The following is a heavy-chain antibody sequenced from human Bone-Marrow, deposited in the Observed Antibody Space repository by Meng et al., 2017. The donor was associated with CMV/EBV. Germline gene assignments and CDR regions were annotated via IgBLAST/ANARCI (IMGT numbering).Heavy chain of an antibody. D-gene: IGHD3-10*01. J-gene: IGHJ4*02. V-gene: IGHV3-21*06. CDR2: ISSSGSFR. CDR1: GFTFNTST. Sequence: GESLKISCEVSGFTFNTSTMNWFRQAPGKGLEWVSSISSSGSFRHYADSVRGRFTVSRDNAKNSLYLQMNSLRAEDTAVYYCARSGQGNYFDYWGQGTLVTVSS. CDR3: ARSGQGNYFDY.